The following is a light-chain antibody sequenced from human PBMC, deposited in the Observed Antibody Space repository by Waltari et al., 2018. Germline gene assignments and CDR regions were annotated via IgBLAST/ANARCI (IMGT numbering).Light chain of an antibody. Sequence: QSALTQPASVSGSPRQSITISCTGTSSDVGDYNYVSWYQQHPGKAPKLVIYDVSKRPSGVSNRFSGSKSGNTASLTISGLQAEDEADYYCSSYTSSSINVLFGGGTKLTVL. CDR1: SSDVGDYNY. V-gene: IGLV2-14*03. CDR2: DVS. J-gene: IGLJ2*01. CDR3: SSYTSSSINVL.